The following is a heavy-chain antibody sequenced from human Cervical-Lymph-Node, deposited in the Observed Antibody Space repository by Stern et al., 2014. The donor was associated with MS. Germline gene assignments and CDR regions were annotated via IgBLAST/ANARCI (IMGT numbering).Heavy chain of an antibody. J-gene: IGHJ4*02. D-gene: IGHD3-22*01. CDR2: ISSSSSTI. V-gene: IGHV3-48*02. CDR1: GFTFSSYS. CDR3: ARDAFYDSSGYYYY. Sequence: EVQLEQNGGGLVQPGGSLRLSCAASGFTFSSYSMNWVRQAPGKGLEWVSYISSSSSTIYYADSVKGRFTISRDNAKNSLYLQMNSLRDEDTAVYYCARDAFYDSSGYYYYWGQGTLVTVSS.